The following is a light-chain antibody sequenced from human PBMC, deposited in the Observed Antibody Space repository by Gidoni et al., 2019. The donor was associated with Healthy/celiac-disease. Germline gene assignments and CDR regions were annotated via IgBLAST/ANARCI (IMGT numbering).Light chain of an antibody. V-gene: IGLV2-23*01. J-gene: IGLJ1*01. CDR1: SSDVGSYNL. Sequence: HSALTQPASVSGSPCQSITISCTGTSSDVGSYNLVSWYQQHPGKAPKLMIYEGSKRPSGVSNRFSGSKSGNTASLTISGLQAEDEADYYCCSYAGTSYVFGTGTKVTVL. CDR2: EGS. CDR3: CSYAGTSYV.